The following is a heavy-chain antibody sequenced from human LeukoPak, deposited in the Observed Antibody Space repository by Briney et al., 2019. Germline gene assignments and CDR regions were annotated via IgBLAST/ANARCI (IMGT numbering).Heavy chain of an antibody. CDR1: GGTFSSYA. J-gene: IGHJ5*02. Sequence: SVKVSCKASGGTFSSYAISWVRQAPGQGLEWMGRIIPILGIANYAQKFQGRVTITADKSTSTAYMELSSLTSEDTAVYYCTVLDYNYYGPGSPNSWGQGTLVTVSS. V-gene: IGHV1-69*04. CDR3: TVLDYNYYGPGSPNS. D-gene: IGHD3-10*01. CDR2: IIPILGIA.